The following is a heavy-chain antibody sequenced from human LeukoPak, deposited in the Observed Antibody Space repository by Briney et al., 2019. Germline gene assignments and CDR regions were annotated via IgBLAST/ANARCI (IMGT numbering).Heavy chain of an antibody. D-gene: IGHD1-14*01. CDR2: IYYSGST. CDR3: ARVAIKTVTTTRHYYYYYMDV. Sequence: SETLSLTCTVSGGSISSSSYYWGWIRQPPGKGLEWIGSIYYSGSTYYNPSLKSRVTISVDTSKNQFSLKLSSVTAADTAVYYCARVAIKTVTTTRHYYYYYMDVWGKGTTVTVSS. V-gene: IGHV4-39*07. J-gene: IGHJ6*03. CDR1: GGSISSSSYY.